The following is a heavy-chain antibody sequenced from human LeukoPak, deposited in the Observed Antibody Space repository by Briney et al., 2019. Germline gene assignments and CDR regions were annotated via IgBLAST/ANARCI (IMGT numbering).Heavy chain of an antibody. Sequence: GGSLRLSGEAPEFTVSSTNMSGAPKAPGRGLGWSSVIYSGGSTYYADSVKGRFTISRDNSKNTLYLQMNSLRAEDTAVYYCARSPRRWLLLSFFDYWGQGTLVTVSS. V-gene: IGHV3-66*02. CDR3: ARSPRRWLLLSFFDY. CDR2: IYSGGST. CDR1: EFTVSSTN. D-gene: IGHD3-22*01. J-gene: IGHJ4*02.